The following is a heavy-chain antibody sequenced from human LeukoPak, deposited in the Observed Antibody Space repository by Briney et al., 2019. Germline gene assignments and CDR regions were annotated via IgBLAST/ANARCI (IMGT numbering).Heavy chain of an antibody. CDR3: ARGAEYYAIWRGYAGYSDY. J-gene: IGHJ4*02. CDR1: GDSISSGDYY. CDR2: ISSSGST. V-gene: IGHV4-61*02. D-gene: IGHD3-3*01. Sequence: SETLSLTCTVSGDSISSGDYYWSWIRQPAGKGLEWIGRISSSGSTNYNPSLKSRLTISVDRSKNQFSLKLTSVTAADTAVYFCARGAEYYAIWRGYAGYSDYWGQGISVTVSS.